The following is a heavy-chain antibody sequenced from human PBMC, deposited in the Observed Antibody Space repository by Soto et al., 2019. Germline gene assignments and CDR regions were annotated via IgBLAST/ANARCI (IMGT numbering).Heavy chain of an antibody. Sequence: GGSLRVSCAASGFPFSNYYMSWVRQVPGKGLEWVSYISSIGTNRYYAESVEGRFTISRDNARKSLYLQMNSLRAEDTAVYYCARDREYSPYGLDVWGQGTTVTVSS. CDR2: ISSIGTNR. D-gene: IGHD5-12*01. J-gene: IGHJ6*02. CDR1: GFPFSNYY. CDR3: ARDREYSPYGLDV. V-gene: IGHV3-11*01.